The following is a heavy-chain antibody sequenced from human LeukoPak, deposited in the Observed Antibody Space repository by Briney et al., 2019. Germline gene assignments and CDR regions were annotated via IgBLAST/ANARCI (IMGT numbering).Heavy chain of an antibody. Sequence: GGSLRLSCAASGFTFSDYDMHWVRQATGKGLEWVSAIGTAGDTYYTGSVKGQFTISRENAKNSLYLQMNSLRAGDTAVYYCARVAKERVGGVYYFDYWGQGTLVTVSS. J-gene: IGHJ4*02. V-gene: IGHV3-13*01. CDR1: GFTFSDYD. D-gene: IGHD1-1*01. CDR3: ARVAKERVGGVYYFDY. CDR2: IGTAGDT.